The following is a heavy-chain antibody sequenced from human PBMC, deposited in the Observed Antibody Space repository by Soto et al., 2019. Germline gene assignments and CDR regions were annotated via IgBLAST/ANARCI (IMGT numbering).Heavy chain of an antibody. J-gene: IGHJ5*02. V-gene: IGHV1-3*01. Sequence: ASVKVSCKASGYTFTSYAMHWVRQAPGQRLEWMGWINAGNGNTKYSQKFQGRVTITRDTSASTAHMELSSLRSEDTAVYYCARDQSTYYDFWSGYYLGWFDPWGQGTLVTVSS. CDR3: ARDQSTYYDFWSGYYLGWFDP. D-gene: IGHD3-3*01. CDR1: GYTFTSYA. CDR2: INAGNGNT.